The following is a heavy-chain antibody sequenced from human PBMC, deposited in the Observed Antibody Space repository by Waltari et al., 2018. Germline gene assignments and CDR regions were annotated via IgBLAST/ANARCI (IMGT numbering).Heavy chain of an antibody. CDR2: IYYSGST. V-gene: IGHV4-39*01. Sequence: QLQLQESGPGLVKPSETLSLTCTVSGGSISSSSYYWGWIRQPPGKGLEWIGSIYYSGSTYYNPPLKIRVTISVDTSKNQFSLKLSSVTAADTAVYYCARYCTGGVCYLSHDAFDIWGQGTMVTVSS. CDR3: ARYCTGGVCYLSHDAFDI. CDR1: GGSISSSSYY. J-gene: IGHJ3*02. D-gene: IGHD2-8*02.